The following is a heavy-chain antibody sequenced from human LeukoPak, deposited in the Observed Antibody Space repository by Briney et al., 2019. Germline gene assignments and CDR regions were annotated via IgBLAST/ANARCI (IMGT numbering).Heavy chain of an antibody. CDR2: IYYSGST. D-gene: IGHD3-16*01. CDR3: ARALRGYFDY. V-gene: IGHV4-39*01. CDR1: GGSISSSSYY. J-gene: IGHJ4*02. Sequence: PSETQSLTCTVSGGSISSSSYYWGWIRQPPGKGREWIGNIYYSGSTYYNPSLKSRVTISVDTSKNQFSLKLSSVTAADTAVYYCARALRGYFDYWGQGTLVTVSS.